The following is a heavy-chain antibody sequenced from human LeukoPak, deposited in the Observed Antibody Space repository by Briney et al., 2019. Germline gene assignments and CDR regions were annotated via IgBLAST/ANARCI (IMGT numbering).Heavy chain of an antibody. CDR2: ISGSGGNT. CDR3: AKGQANWGIRDAFDI. J-gene: IGHJ3*02. D-gene: IGHD7-27*01. Sequence: GSLRLSCAASGFTFSSCAMSWVRQAPGKGLEWVSAISGSGGNTYYADSVKGRFTVSRDNSKNTLSLQMNSLRAEDTAVYYCAKGQANWGIRDAFDIWGQGTMVTVS. V-gene: IGHV3-23*01. CDR1: GFTFSSCA.